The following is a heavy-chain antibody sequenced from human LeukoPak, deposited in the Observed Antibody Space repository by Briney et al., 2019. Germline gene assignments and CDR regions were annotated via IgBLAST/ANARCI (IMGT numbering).Heavy chain of an antibody. CDR1: GGTFSSYA. J-gene: IGHJ5*02. Sequence: SVKVSCKASGGTFSSYAISWVRQAPGQGLEWMGRIIPILGIANYAQKFQGRVTITADKSTSTAYMELSSLRSEDTAVYYCTRDWEGGSGSFDPWGQGTLVTVSS. D-gene: IGHD2-15*01. CDR3: TRDWEGGSGSFDP. V-gene: IGHV1-69*04. CDR2: IIPILGIA.